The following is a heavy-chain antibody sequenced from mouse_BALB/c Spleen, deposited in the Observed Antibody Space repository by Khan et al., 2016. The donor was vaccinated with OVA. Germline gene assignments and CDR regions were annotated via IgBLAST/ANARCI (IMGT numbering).Heavy chain of an antibody. Sequence: QVQLQQSGAELVRPGVSVKISCKGCGYTFTDYAMHWVKQSHATSLEWIGVISTYYGDVDYSQTFKGTATMTVDRSSSTAYMELARLTSEESAIYYCARGGKFAYWGQGTLVTVSA. CDR3: ARGGKFAY. CDR1: GYTFTDYA. V-gene: IGHV1S137*01. J-gene: IGHJ3*01. CDR2: ISTYYGDV. D-gene: IGHD1-1*02.